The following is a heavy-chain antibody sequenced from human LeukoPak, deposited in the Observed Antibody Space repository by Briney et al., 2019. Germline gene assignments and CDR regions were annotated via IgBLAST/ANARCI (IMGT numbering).Heavy chain of an antibody. Sequence: PSETLSLTCTVSGGSISSYYWSWIRQPPGKGLEWIGYIYYSGSTNYNPSLKSQVTISVDTSKNQFSLKLSSVTAADTAVYYCARGPGIAAAYDYWGQGTLVTVSS. J-gene: IGHJ4*02. CDR1: GGSISSYY. D-gene: IGHD6-13*01. CDR3: ARGPGIAAAYDY. CDR2: IYYSGST. V-gene: IGHV4-59*01.